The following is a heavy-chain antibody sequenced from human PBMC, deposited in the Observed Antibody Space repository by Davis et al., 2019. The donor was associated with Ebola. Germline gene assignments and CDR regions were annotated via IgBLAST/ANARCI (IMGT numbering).Heavy chain of an antibody. V-gene: IGHV3-30-3*01. D-gene: IGHD3-22*01. CDR3: ARDRRYYDSSGYPIQPPDY. Sequence: GGSLRLSCAASGFTFSSYAMHWVRQAPGKGLEWVAVISYDGSNKYYADSVKGRFTISRDNSKNTLYLQMNSLRAEDTAVYYCARDRRYYDSSGYPIQPPDYWGQGTLVTVSS. CDR2: ISYDGSNK. CDR1: GFTFSSYA. J-gene: IGHJ4*02.